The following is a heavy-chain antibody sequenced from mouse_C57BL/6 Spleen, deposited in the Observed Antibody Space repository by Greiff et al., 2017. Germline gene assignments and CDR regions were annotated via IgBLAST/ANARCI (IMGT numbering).Heavy chain of an antibody. CDR1: GFTFSDYG. V-gene: IGHV5-17*01. J-gene: IGHJ4*01. D-gene: IGHD1-1*01. CDR3: ARPDYGSSYVRAMDY. Sequence: DVMLVESGGGLVKPGGSLKLSCAASGFTFSDYGMHWVRQAPEKGLEWVAYISSGSSTIYYADTVKGRFTISRDNAKNTLFLQMTSLRSEDTAMYYCARPDYGSSYVRAMDYWGQGTSVTVSS. CDR2: ISSGSSTI.